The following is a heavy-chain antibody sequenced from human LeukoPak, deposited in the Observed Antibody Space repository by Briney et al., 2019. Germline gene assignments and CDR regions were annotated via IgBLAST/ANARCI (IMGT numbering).Heavy chain of an antibody. Sequence: ASVKVSCKASGYTFTSYAMHWVRQAPGQRLEWVGWINAGNGNTKYSQKFQGRVTITRDTSASTAYMELSSLRSEDTAVYYCARGVLWFGELAEHAFDIWGQGTMVTASS. CDR1: GYTFTSYA. J-gene: IGHJ3*02. V-gene: IGHV1-3*01. CDR3: ARGVLWFGELAEHAFDI. D-gene: IGHD3-10*01. CDR2: INAGNGNT.